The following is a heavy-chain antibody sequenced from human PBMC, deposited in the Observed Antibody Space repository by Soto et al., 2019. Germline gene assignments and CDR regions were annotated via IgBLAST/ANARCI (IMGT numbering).Heavy chain of an antibody. V-gene: IGHV1-46*01. Sequence: ASVKASCKASGYTFSRYYMHWVQQAPGQGLEWMGIINPSGGSTSYAQKFQGRVTMTRDASTSTVYMELSSLRSEDTAVYYCARVGYYDGSGYNAFNIWGQGTMVTVSS. CDR1: GYTFSRYY. CDR3: ARVGYYDGSGYNAFNI. CDR2: INPSGGST. D-gene: IGHD3-22*01. J-gene: IGHJ3*02.